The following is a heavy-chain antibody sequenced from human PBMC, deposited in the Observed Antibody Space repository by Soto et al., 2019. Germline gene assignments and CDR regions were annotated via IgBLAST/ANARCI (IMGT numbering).Heavy chain of an antibody. CDR2: IYYSGST. V-gene: IGHV4-59*01. CDR3: ARALVRMAGSWFDP. CDR1: GGSISSYY. J-gene: IGHJ5*02. Sequence: PSETLSLTCTVSGGSISSYYWSWIRQPPGKGLEWIGYIYYSGSTNYNPSLKSRVTISVDTSKNQFSLKLSSVTAADMAVYYCARALVRMAGSWFDPWGQGTLVTVSS. D-gene: IGHD3-10*01.